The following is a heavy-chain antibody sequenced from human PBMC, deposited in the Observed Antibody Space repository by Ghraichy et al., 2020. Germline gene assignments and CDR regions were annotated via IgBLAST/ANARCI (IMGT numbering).Heavy chain of an antibody. D-gene: IGHD5-12*01. CDR2: INHSGST. CDR1: GGSFSGYY. J-gene: IGHJ6*02. V-gene: IGHV4-34*01. CDR3: ARVMRWLRSVYYYGMDV. Sequence: GSLRLSCAVYGGSFSGYYWSWIRQPPGKGLEWIGEINHSGSTNYNPSLKSRVTISVDTSKNQFSLKLSSVTAADTAVYYCARVMRWLRSVYYYGMDVWGQGTTVTVSS.